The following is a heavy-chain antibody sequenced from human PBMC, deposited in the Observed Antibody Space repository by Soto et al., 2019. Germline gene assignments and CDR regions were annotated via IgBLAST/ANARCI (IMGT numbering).Heavy chain of an antibody. CDR2: ISGSGGST. D-gene: IGHD6-19*01. J-gene: IGHJ4*02. CDR3: AKDLSSGWPYFDY. V-gene: IGHV3-23*01. Sequence: PGKGPEWVSAISGSGGSTYYADSVKGRFTISRDNSKNTLYLQMNSLRAEDTAVYYCAKDLSSGWPYFDYWGQGTLVTVSS.